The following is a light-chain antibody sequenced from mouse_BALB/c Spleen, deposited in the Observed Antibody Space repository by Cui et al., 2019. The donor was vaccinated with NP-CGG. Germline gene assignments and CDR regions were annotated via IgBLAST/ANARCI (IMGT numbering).Light chain of an antibody. J-gene: IGLJ1*01. CDR1: TGAVTTNNY. V-gene: IGLV1*01. Sequence: QSVVSLESPLTTSPGETVTLTCRSSTGAVTTNNYANWVQEKPDHLFTGLIGGTNNRAPGVPARFSGSLIGDKAALTITGAQTEDEAIYFCALWYSNHWVFGGGTKLTVL. CDR3: ALWYSNHWV. CDR2: GTN.